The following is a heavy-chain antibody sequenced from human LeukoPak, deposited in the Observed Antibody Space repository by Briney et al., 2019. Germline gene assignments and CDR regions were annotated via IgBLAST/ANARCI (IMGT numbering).Heavy chain of an antibody. Sequence: ASVKVSCKASGYTFTSYDINWVRQATGQGLEWMGWMNPNSGNTGYAQKFQGRVTMTRNTSISTAYMELSSLRSEDTAVYYCAGVPSELFGRWWLLPLDYWGQGTLVTVSS. CDR1: GYTFTSYD. D-gene: IGHD3-22*01. CDR2: MNPNSGNT. J-gene: IGHJ4*02. V-gene: IGHV1-8*01. CDR3: AGVPSELFGRWWLLPLDY.